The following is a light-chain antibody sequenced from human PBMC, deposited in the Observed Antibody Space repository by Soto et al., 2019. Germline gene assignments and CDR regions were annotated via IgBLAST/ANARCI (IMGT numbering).Light chain of an antibody. CDR1: QSISDS. CDR2: AAS. Sequence: DIQMTQSPSSLSASVGDRVAITCRAIQSISDSLNWYQHKPGTAPKLLIYAASSLQSGVPSRFSGGGSGTDFTLTISSLQPEDFVTYFCQQSVSFPATFDGGTKVEIK. J-gene: IGKJ4*01. V-gene: IGKV1-39*01. CDR3: QQSVSFPAT.